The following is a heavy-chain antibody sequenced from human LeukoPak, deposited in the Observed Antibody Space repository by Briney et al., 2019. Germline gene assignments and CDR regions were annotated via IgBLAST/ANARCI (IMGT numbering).Heavy chain of an antibody. J-gene: IGHJ4*02. CDR1: GFTFSSYS. CDR2: ISSSSSYI. V-gene: IGHV3-21*01. D-gene: IGHD3-10*01. Sequence: GGSLRLSCAAAGFTFSSYSMNWVRQAPGKGLEWVSSISSSSSYIYYADSVKGRFTISRDNAKNSLHLQMNSLRAEDTAVYYCARDEGGEYYYGSGSYNYWGQGTLVTVSS. CDR3: ARDEGGEYYYGSGSYNY.